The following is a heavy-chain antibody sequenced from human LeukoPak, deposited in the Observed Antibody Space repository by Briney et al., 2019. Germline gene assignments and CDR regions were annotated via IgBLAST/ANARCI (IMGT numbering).Heavy chain of an antibody. Sequence: SETLSLTCTVSGGSINSYYWSWIRQPAGKGLEWIGRIYTSGSNNYNPSLKSRVTMSVDTSKNQFSLRLSSVTAADTAVYYCARGSFGGVTKDYYYMDVWGKGTTVTISS. CDR3: ARGSFGGVTKDYYYMDV. CDR2: IYTSGSN. V-gene: IGHV4-4*07. CDR1: GGSINSYY. D-gene: IGHD3-16*01. J-gene: IGHJ6*03.